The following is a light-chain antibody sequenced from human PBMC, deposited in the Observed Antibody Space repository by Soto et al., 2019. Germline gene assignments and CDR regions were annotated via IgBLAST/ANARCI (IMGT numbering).Light chain of an antibody. CDR1: NTDVGQGKS. Sequence: QSALAQPASVSGYRGQSINISCFGRNTDVGQGKSVSWYQQGPGKAPKLLIFEVTNRPSGISSRFSGSRSGNTASLTISGLLPDDEGDVVSYTDTDTLVFGPGTQGTVL. V-gene: IGLV2-14*01. CDR3: YTDTDTLV. J-gene: IGLJ1*01. CDR2: EVT.